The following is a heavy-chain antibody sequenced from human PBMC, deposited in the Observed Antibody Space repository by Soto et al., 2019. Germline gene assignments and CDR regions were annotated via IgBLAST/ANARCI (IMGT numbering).Heavy chain of an antibody. CDR2: ISYDVTNK. J-gene: IGHJ4*02. CDR3: AKDLRIAVAGTDYFDS. D-gene: IGHD6-19*01. CDR1: GFTFSSYG. V-gene: IGHV3-30*18. Sequence: PGGSLRLSCAASGFTFSSYGMHWFRQAPGKGLEWMAVISYDVTNKYYADSVKGRFTISRDNSKNTLYLQMNSLRAEDTAVYYCAKDLRIAVAGTDYFDSWGQGTLVTVSS.